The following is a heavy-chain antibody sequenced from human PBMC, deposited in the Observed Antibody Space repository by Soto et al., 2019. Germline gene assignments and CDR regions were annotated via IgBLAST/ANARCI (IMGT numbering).Heavy chain of an antibody. V-gene: IGHV1-2*02. J-gene: IGHJ3*02. Sequence: QVQLVQSGAEVKKPGASVKISCKASGYTFTAYYMHWVRQAPGQGLEWMGWINPNSGVTNFAQKFQGMVTMPRETSISTVYMRMSRLPSDDTVVYSWRTAVEWNDGYGRSQGFDIWGQGTMVTVPS. D-gene: IGHD1-1*01. CDR3: RTAVEWNDGYGRSQGFDI. CDR1: GYTFTAYY. CDR2: INPNSGVT.